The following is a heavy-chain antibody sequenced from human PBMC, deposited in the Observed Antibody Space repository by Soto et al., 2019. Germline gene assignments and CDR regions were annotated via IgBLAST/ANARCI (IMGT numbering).Heavy chain of an antibody. CDR3: ARFSGGSYNTYYFYYGMDV. J-gene: IGHJ6*02. Sequence: ASVKVSCKASGYTFTSYGISWVRQAPGQGLEWMGWVSAYNGNTRYAQDLQGRVTMTTNTSTSTAYMELRSLRSDDTAMYYCARFSGGSYNTYYFYYGMDVWGQGTTVTVSS. CDR2: VSAYNGNT. V-gene: IGHV1-18*04. D-gene: IGHD2-15*01. CDR1: GYTFTSYG.